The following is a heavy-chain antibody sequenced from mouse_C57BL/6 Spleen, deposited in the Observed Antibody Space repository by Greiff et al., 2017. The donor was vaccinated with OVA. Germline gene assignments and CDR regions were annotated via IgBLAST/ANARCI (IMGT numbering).Heavy chain of an antibody. V-gene: IGHV1-54*01. CDR1: GYAFTNYL. CDR2: INPGSGGT. Sequence: VQLQQSGAELVRPGTSVKVSCKASGYAFTNYLIEWVKQRPGQGLEWIGVINPGSGGTNYNEKFKGKATLTADKSSSTAYMQLSSLTSEDSAVYFCARRDYDRYFDVWGTGTTVTVSS. D-gene: IGHD2-4*01. J-gene: IGHJ1*03. CDR3: ARRDYDRYFDV.